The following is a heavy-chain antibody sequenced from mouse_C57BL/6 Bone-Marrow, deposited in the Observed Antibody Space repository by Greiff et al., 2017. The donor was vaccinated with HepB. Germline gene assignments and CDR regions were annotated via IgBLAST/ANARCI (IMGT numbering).Heavy chain of an antibody. CDR3: ARNRQLRLRFAY. CDR1: GYTFTSYW. CDR2: IHPNSGST. J-gene: IGHJ3*01. Sequence: VQLQQPGAELVKPGASVKLSCKASGYTFTSYWMHWVKQRPGQGLEWIGMIHPNSGSTNYNEKFKSKATLTVDKSSSTAYMQLSSRTSEDSAVYYCARNRQLRLRFAYWGQGTLVTVSA. V-gene: IGHV1-64*01. D-gene: IGHD3-2*02.